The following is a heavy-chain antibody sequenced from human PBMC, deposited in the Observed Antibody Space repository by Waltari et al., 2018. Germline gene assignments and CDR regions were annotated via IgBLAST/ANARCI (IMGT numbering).Heavy chain of an antibody. CDR2: MSPSSGGT. Sequence: QVQLVQSGAELRKPGASVKVSCRASGYNFTAYYVHWVRQAPGQGLEWMGWMSPSSGGTNYAKKFQGRVTMTRDTSVNTAYMELRRLKYDDTAVYFCATIFSTKFDYWGQGTLVNVSA. CDR1: GYNFTAYY. CDR3: ATIFSTKFDY. V-gene: IGHV1-2*02. J-gene: IGHJ4*02. D-gene: IGHD3-3*02.